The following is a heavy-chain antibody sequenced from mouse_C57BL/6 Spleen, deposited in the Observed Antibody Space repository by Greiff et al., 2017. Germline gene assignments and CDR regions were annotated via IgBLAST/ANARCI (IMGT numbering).Heavy chain of an antibody. Sequence: QVQLQQSGAELVKPGASVKLSCKASGYTFTSYWMHWVKQRPGQGLEWIGMIHPNSGSTNYNEKFKSKATLTVDKSSSTAYMQLSSLTSEDSAVYYCARSSYDYDVRFAYWGQGTLVTVSA. CDR3: ARSSYDYDVRFAY. CDR1: GYTFTSYW. J-gene: IGHJ3*01. V-gene: IGHV1-64*01. CDR2: IHPNSGST. D-gene: IGHD2-4*01.